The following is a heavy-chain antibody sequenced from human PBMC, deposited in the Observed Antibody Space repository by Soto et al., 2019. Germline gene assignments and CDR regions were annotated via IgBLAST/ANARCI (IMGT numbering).Heavy chain of an antibody. CDR3: ARTTTSSGYSPFGP. CDR2: IYPGDSDT. CDR1: GYSFNNYW. V-gene: IGHV5-51*01. J-gene: IGHJ5*02. Sequence: PGESLKISCKGSGYSFNNYWIGWVRQMPGKGLEWMAIIYPGDSDTRYSPSFQGQVTVSADKSISTAYLQWSSLKASDTAMYYCARTTTSSGYSPFGPLGQGTPVTVS. D-gene: IGHD6-6*01.